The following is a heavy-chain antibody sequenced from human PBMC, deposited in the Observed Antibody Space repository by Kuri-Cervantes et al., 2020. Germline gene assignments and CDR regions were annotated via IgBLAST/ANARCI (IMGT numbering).Heavy chain of an antibody. CDR2: ISTSSSPI. V-gene: IGHV3-48*01. Sequence: GESLKISCAASGFTFSSYSMSWVRQAPGKGLEWVSYISTSSSPISYADSVKGRFTISRDNAKNSLYMQMNSLRVDDTAVYYCAKDTVTHLQVVDSWGQGTLVTVSS. J-gene: IGHJ4*02. D-gene: IGHD4-17*01. CDR3: AKDTVTHLQVVDS. CDR1: GFTFSSYS.